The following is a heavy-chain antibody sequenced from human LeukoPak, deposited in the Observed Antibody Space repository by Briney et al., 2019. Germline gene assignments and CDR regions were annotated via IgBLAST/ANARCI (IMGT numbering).Heavy chain of an antibody. D-gene: IGHD3-10*01. CDR3: AGGRSGYYGSGSYDN. J-gene: IGHJ4*02. Sequence: KPSETLSLTCTVSGGSISAYYWSWIRQPPGKGLEGIADFLYSGSTNYNPSLKSRVTISLDTSMNQFSLKLNSVTAADTAVYYCAGGRSGYYGSGSYDNWGQGTLVTVSS. CDR1: GGSISAYY. CDR2: FLYSGST. V-gene: IGHV4-59*01.